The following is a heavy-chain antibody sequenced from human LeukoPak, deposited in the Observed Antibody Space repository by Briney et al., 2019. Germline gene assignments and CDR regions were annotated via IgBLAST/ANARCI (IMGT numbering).Heavy chain of an antibody. V-gene: IGHV4-59*01. J-gene: IGHJ3*02. CDR3: ARVGRDDAFDI. CDR2: IYYSGST. CDR1: GGSISSYY. Sequence: SETLSLTCTVSGGSISSYYWSWIRQPPGKGLEWIGYIYYSGSTNYNPSLKSRVTISVDTSKNQFSPKLSSVTAADTAVYYCARVGRDDAFDIWGQGTMVTVSS.